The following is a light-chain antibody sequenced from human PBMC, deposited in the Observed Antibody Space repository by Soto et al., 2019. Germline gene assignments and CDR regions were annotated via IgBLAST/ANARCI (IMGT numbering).Light chain of an antibody. Sequence: EIVLTQSPATLSLSPGERSTLSCRASQSVYSSLAWYQQKPGQAPRLLIYGASSRATGIPVRFSGSGSGTEFTLTISSLQSEDFAVYYCQQYNNWPLTFGQGTRLEI. CDR2: GAS. J-gene: IGKJ5*01. CDR3: QQYNNWPLT. V-gene: IGKV3-15*01. CDR1: QSVYSS.